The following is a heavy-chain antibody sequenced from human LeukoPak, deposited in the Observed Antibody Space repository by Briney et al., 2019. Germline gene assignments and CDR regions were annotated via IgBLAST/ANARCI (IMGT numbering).Heavy chain of an antibody. CDR2: IYHSGST. V-gene: IGHV4-30-2*01. CDR1: GGSLSSGGYY. Sequence: SETLSLTCTVSGGSLSSGGYYWSWIRQPPGKGLEWIGYIYHSGSTYYNPSLKSRVTISVDRSKNQFSLKLSSVTAADTAVYYCARGYCSSTSCYRFDYWGQGTLVTVSS. J-gene: IGHJ4*02. D-gene: IGHD2-2*01. CDR3: ARGYCSSTSCYRFDY.